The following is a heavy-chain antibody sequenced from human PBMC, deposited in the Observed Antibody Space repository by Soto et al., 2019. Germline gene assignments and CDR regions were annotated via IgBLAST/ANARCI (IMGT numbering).Heavy chain of an antibody. CDR1: GGSFSGYY. CDR3: ARSLITGTYWFDP. D-gene: IGHD1-7*01. CDR2: INHSGST. V-gene: IGHV4-34*01. Sequence: SETLFLTCAVYGGSFSGYYWSWIRQPPGKGLEWIGEINHSGSTNYNPSLKSRVTISVDTSKNQFSLKLSSVTAADTAVYYCARSLITGTYWFDPWGQGTLVTVSS. J-gene: IGHJ5*02.